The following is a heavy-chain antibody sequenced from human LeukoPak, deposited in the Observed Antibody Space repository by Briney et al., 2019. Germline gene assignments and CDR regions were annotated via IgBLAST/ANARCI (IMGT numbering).Heavy chain of an antibody. CDR2: IYYSGST. J-gene: IGHJ3*02. V-gene: IGHV4-30-4*01. D-gene: IGHD3-22*01. Sequence: SETLSLTCTVSGGSISSGDYYWSWIRQPPGKGLEWIGYIYYSGSTYYNPSLKSRVIISVDTSKNQFSLKLSSVTAADTAVYYCARGAPDYYDSSGYAFDIWGQGTMVTVSS. CDR3: ARGAPDYYDSSGYAFDI. CDR1: GGSISSGDYY.